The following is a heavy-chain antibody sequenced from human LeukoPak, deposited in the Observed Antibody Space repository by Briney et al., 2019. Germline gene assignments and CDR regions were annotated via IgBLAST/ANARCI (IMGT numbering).Heavy chain of an antibody. J-gene: IGHJ4*02. CDR3: ARSIAAKIDY. Sequence: NPSETLSLTCTVSGGSISSYYWSWIRQPPGKGLEWIGYIYYSGSTNYNPSLKSRVTISVDTSKNQFSLKLSSVTAADTAVYYCARSIAAKIDYWGQGTLVTVSS. CDR2: IYYSGST. CDR1: GGSISSYY. D-gene: IGHD6-13*01. V-gene: IGHV4-59*01.